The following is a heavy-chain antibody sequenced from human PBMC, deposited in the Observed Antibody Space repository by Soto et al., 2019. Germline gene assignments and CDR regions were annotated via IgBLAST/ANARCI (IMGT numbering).Heavy chain of an antibody. CDR3: ARASYYYDSSGYYYVRDYFDY. Sequence: PSETLSLTCTVSGVSISSSSYYWGWIRQPPGKGLEWIGSIYYSGSTYYNPSLKSRVTISVDTSKNQFSLKLSSVTAADTAVYYCARASYYYDSSGYYYVRDYFDYWGQGTLVTVSS. D-gene: IGHD3-22*01. V-gene: IGHV4-39*01. CDR1: GVSISSSSYY. J-gene: IGHJ4*02. CDR2: IYYSGST.